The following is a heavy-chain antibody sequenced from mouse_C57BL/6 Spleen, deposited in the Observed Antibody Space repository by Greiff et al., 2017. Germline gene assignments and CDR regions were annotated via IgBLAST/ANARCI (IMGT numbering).Heavy chain of an antibody. Sequence: EVQRVESGPGLVKPSQSLSLTCSVTGYSITSGYYWNWIRQFPGNKLEWMGYISYDGSNNYNPSLKNRISITRDTSKNQCFLKLNSVTTEDTATXYCARIYDGYYGYYAMGYWGQEASVTVSS. CDR1: GYSITSGYY. CDR3: ARIYDGYYGYYAMGY. V-gene: IGHV3-6*01. D-gene: IGHD2-3*01. J-gene: IGHJ4*01. CDR2: ISYDGSN.